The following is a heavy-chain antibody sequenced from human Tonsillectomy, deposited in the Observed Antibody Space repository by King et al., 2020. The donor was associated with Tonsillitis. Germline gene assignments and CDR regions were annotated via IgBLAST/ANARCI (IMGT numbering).Heavy chain of an antibody. V-gene: IGHV3-21*01. CDR2: ISSGSSYM. J-gene: IGHJ4*02. CDR1: GFTFSSYS. Sequence: VQLVESGGGLVKPGGSLRLSCAASGFTFSSYSINWVRQAPGKGLEWVSSISSGSSYMYYADSVRGRFTLSRDNAKNSLYLQMNSLRAEDTAVYYCATANYSSTWLYFDYWGQGTLVTVSS. CDR3: ATANYSSTWLYFDY. D-gene: IGHD6-13*01.